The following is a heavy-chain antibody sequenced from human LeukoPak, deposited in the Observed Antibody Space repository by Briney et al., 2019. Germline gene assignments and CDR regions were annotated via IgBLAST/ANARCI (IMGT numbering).Heavy chain of an antibody. V-gene: IGHV4-59*01. Sequence: NASETLSLTCTVSGGSISSYYWSWIRQPPGKGLEWIGYIYYSGSTNYNPSLKSRVTISVDTSKNQFSLKLSSVTAADTAVYYCAQTSGSYLGNWFDPWGQGTLVTASS. CDR3: AQTSGSYLGNWFDP. J-gene: IGHJ5*02. CDR1: GGSISSYY. D-gene: IGHD1-26*01. CDR2: IYYSGST.